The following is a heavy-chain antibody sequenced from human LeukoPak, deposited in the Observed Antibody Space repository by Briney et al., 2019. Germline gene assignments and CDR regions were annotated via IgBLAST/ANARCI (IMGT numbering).Heavy chain of an antibody. Sequence: GGSLGLSCAASGFTFSSYAMTWVRQAPGKGLEWVSSINNGGTDTYYEDSVKGRFTISRDNSKNTLFLHINSLSVEDTAVYYCAAAVNTGRAEHYWGQGTLVTVSS. D-gene: IGHD4-17*01. CDR1: GFTFSSYA. V-gene: IGHV3-23*01. CDR2: INNGGTDT. CDR3: AAAVNTGRAEHY. J-gene: IGHJ4*02.